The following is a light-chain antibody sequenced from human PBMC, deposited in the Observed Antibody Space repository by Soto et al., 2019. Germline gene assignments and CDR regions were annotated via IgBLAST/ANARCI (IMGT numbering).Light chain of an antibody. J-gene: IGKJ1*01. CDR2: AAS. CDR1: QSVSSSY. Sequence: EIVLTQSPGTLSLSPGERATLSGRAIQSVSSSYLAWYQQKPGQAPRLLIYAASSRATGIPDRFSGSGSGTDFTLTISRLEPEDFAVYYCQQYGSALPWTFGQGTKVDIK. V-gene: IGKV3-20*01. CDR3: QQYGSALPWT.